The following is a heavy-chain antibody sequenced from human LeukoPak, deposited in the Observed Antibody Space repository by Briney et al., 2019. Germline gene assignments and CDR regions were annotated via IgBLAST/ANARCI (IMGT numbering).Heavy chain of an antibody. J-gene: IGHJ5*02. CDR3: ARRMTVSATNWFDP. CDR1: GASISSSF. CDR2: IYYTGST. Sequence: PSETLSLTCTVSGASISSSFWTWIRQSPGKGLEWLAYIYYTGSTNLNPSLKSCLTISVDTSKNQFSLRLSSVTAADTAIYYCARRMTVSATNWFDPWGQGTLVTVSS. D-gene: IGHD5/OR15-5a*01. V-gene: IGHV4-59*01.